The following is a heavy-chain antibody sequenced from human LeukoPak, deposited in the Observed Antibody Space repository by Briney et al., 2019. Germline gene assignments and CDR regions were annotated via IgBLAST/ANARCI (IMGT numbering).Heavy chain of an antibody. J-gene: IGHJ4*02. CDR1: GFPFSSYW. D-gene: IGHD6-19*01. V-gene: IGHV3-7*01. CDR3: ARGYEQWQLD. Sequence: GGSLRLSCVASGFPFSSYWMTWVRQAPGKGLEWVANIKQDGSKKSYVDSVKGRFTISRDNAKNSLYLQMNSLRAEDTAVYYCARGYEQWQLDWGQGTLVTVSS. CDR2: IKQDGSKK.